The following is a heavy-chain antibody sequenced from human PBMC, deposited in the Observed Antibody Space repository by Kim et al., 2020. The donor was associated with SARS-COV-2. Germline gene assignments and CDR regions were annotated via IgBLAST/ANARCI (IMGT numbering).Heavy chain of an antibody. J-gene: IGHJ4*02. D-gene: IGHD3-3*02. CDR2: VWPSGDRT. Sequence: ASVKVSCKASAYTFANYNIQWVRQAPGQGLEWMGIVWPSGDRTLYEEKFQGRVTLTRDTSTNTVYMELTSLRREDTAVYYCAREFENTFYFDIWGQGTLV. V-gene: IGHV1-46*01. CDR1: AYTFANYN. CDR3: AREFENTFYFDI.